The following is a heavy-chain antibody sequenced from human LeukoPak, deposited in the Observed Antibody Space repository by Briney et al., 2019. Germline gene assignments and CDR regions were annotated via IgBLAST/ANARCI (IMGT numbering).Heavy chain of an antibody. D-gene: IGHD6-13*01. CDR3: ARAVIAGTMGYFDY. CDR2: MNPNSGNT. CDR1: GYTFTSYD. J-gene: IGHJ4*02. Sequence: GASVKVSCKASGYTFTSYDINWVRQATGQGLEWMGWMNPNSGNTGYAQKFQGRVTMTRNTSISTAYMELSSLRSEDTAVYYCARAVIAGTMGYFDYWGQGTLVTVSS. V-gene: IGHV1-8*01.